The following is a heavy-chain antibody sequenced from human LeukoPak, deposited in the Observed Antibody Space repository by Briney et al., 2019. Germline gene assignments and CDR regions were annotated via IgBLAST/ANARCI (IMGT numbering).Heavy chain of an antibody. CDR3: ARGYDSSGQLVG. CDR1: GGSISSSSYY. V-gene: IGHV4-39*07. D-gene: IGHD3-22*01. J-gene: IGHJ4*02. Sequence: SETLPLTCTVSGGSISSSSYYWGWIRQPPGKGLEWIGSIYYSGSTYYNPSLKSRVTISVDTSKNQFSLKLSSVTAADTAVYYCARGYDSSGQLVGWGQGTLVTVSS. CDR2: IYYSGST.